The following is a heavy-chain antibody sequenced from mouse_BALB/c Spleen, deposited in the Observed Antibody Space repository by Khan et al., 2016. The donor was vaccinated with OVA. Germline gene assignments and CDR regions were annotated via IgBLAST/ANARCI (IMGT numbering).Heavy chain of an antibody. J-gene: IGHJ4*01. CDR1: GFSLTDYA. CDR2: IWGGGSK. CDR3: AKDPPYYAMDY. V-gene: IGHV2-6-5*01. Sequence: VQLKESGPGLVAPSQSLSITCTVSGFSLTDYAVSWIRQPPGKGLEWLGVIWGGGSKYYNSPLKSSLSISKDNSRSQVFLNMNSLQTDDTAMYYCAKDPPYYAMDYWGQGTSVTVSS.